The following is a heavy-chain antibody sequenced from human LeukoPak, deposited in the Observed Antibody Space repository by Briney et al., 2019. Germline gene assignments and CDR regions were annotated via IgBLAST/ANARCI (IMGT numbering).Heavy chain of an antibody. CDR2: INPSGGST. J-gene: IGHJ3*02. V-gene: IGHV1-46*01. Sequence: GASVKVSCKASGYTFTSYYMHWVRQAPGQGLEWMGIINPSGGSTSYAQKLQGRVTMTTDTSTSTAYMELRSLRSDDTAVYYCARGPVADTSGAFDIWGQGTMVTVSS. D-gene: IGHD6-19*01. CDR3: ARGPVADTSGAFDI. CDR1: GYTFTSYY.